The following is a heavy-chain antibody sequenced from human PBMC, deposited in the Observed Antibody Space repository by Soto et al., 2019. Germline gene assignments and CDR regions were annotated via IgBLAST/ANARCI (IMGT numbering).Heavy chain of an antibody. CDR2: IYWDDDK. CDR3: ARHYSGSYFDY. Sequence: QINLKESGPPLVKPTQTLTLTCTFSGFFLSSSGVGVGWIRQPPGKALEWLALIYWDDDKRYSPSLKSRLTITKDTSKKQVVLKMTNVDPVDTATYYCARHYSGSYFDYWGQGTLVTVSS. J-gene: IGHJ4*02. D-gene: IGHD1-26*01. V-gene: IGHV2-5*02. CDR1: GFFLSSSGVG.